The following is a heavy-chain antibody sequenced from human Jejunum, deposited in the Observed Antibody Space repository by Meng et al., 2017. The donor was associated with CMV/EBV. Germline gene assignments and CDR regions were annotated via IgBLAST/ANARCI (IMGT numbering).Heavy chain of an antibody. J-gene: IGHJ4*02. CDR1: GFTISGNW. V-gene: IGHV3-74*01. D-gene: IGHD2-15*01. CDR2: INSDGSST. CDR3: ARGGSDSPRGHDY. Sequence: EVQRVESGGDLAQPGGSVSLPCEESGFTISGNWMHWVRQVPGKGLVWVSRINSDGSSTSYADSVKGRFTISRDNAKNTLYLQLNSLRADDTAVYYCARGGSDSPRGHDYWGQGTLVTVSS.